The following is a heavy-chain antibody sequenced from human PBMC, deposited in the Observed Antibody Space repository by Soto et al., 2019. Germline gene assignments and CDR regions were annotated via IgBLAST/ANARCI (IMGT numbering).Heavy chain of an antibody. CDR1: GSTFNNFA. CDR2: IVVDSNTA. CDR3: ARAIKRWEVNYYFDF. J-gene: IGHJ4*02. V-gene: IGHV1-69*06. Sequence: QVVLLQSGAEVKEPGSSVRVSCQVSGSTFNNFAFSGVRQAPGHGPEWMGEIVVDSNTAEYSQRFQDRVTITADTSTDTLYMELGSLTFEDTAVYYCARAIKRWEVNYYFDFWGQGTLVTVSS. D-gene: IGHD1-26*01.